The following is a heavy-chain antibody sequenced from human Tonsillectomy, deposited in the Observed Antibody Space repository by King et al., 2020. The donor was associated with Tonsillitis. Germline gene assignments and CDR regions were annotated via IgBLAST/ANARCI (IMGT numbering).Heavy chain of an antibody. CDR2: IYSGGST. CDR3: ASAYSTRWNAVGY. V-gene: IGHV3-53*01. Sequence: VQLVESGGGLIQPGGSLRLSCAASGLIVSSNYMSWVRQAPGRGLEWVSVIYSGGSTYYADSVKGRFTISRDHSKNTLYLQMNSRRAEETAVCYCASAYSTRWNAVGYWGQGTLVTVSS. D-gene: IGHD2-2*01. J-gene: IGHJ4*02. CDR1: GLIVSSNY.